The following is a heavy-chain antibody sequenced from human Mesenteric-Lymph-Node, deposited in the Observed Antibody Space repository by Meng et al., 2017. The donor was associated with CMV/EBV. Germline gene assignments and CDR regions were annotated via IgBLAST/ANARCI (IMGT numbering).Heavy chain of an antibody. V-gene: IGHV3-48*03. Sequence: GGSLRLSCAASGFTFSSYEMNWVRQAPGKGLEWVSYISSSGSTIYYADSVKGRFTISRDNPKNSLYLQMNSLRAEDTAVYYCARVLSGSFPGSQYFDRWGQGTLVTVSS. CDR3: ARVLSGSFPGSQYFDR. D-gene: IGHD1-26*01. J-gene: IGHJ5*02. CDR1: GFTFSSYE. CDR2: ISSSGSTI.